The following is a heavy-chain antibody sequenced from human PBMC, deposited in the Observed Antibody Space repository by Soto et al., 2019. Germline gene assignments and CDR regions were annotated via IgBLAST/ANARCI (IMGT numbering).Heavy chain of an antibody. CDR3: GRFGELFYDAFDI. D-gene: IGHD3-10*01. Sequence: QVQLVESGGGLVKPGGSLRLSCAVSRFTFIDYSMSWIRQAPGKGLEWVSYINSRGNTKYYADSVKGRFTISRDNAKNSLYLQMNSLRDEDSAVYYGGRFGELFYDAFDIWGQWTKVTVSS. CDR2: INSRGNTK. V-gene: IGHV3-11*01. J-gene: IGHJ3*02. CDR1: RFTFIDYS.